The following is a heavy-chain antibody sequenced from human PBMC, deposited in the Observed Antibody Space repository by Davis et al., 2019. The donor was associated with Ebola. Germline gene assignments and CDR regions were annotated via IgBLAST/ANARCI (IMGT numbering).Heavy chain of an antibody. J-gene: IGHJ4*02. CDR3: AREGFTYAFDH. CDR2: ISYDGSNK. D-gene: IGHD2-15*01. Sequence: PGGSLRLSCAASGFTFSSYGMHWVRQAPGKGLEWVAVISYDGSNKYYADSVKGRFTVSRDKSKISVYLHMSNLRHEDTALYFCAREGFTYAFDHWGQGTLVSVSS. V-gene: IGHV3-30*03. CDR1: GFTFSSYG.